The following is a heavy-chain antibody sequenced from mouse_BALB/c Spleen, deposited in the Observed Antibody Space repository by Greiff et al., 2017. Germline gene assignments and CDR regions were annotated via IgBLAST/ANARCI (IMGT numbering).Heavy chain of an antibody. J-gene: IGHJ4*01. Sequence: EGKVVESGGGLVKLGGSLKLSCAASGFTFSSYYMSWVRQTPEKRLELVAAINSNGGSTYYPDTVKGRFTISRDNAKNTLYLQMSSLKSEDTALYYCARHGGITTGYAMDYWGQGTSVTVS. D-gene: IGHD2-4*01. CDR3: ARHGGITTGYAMDY. V-gene: IGHV5-6-2*01. CDR2: INSNGGST. CDR1: GFTFSSYY.